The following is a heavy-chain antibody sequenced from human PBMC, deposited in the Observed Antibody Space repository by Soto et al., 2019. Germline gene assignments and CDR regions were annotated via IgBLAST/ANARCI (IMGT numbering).Heavy chain of an antibody. V-gene: IGHV1-69*06. Sequence: AVKVSCKACGGTFSSYAISWVRQAPVEGLEWRGGIIPIFGTANYAQKFQGRVTITADKSTSTAYMELSSLRSEDTAVYYCARDNPVYESSGYYPYYYYGMDVWGQGTTVTVSS. D-gene: IGHD3-22*01. J-gene: IGHJ6*02. CDR1: GGTFSSYA. CDR3: ARDNPVYESSGYYPYYYYGMDV. CDR2: IIPIFGTA.